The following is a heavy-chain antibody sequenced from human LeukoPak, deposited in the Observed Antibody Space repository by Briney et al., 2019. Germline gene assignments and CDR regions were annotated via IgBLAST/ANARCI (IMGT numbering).Heavy chain of an antibody. D-gene: IGHD3-10*01. CDR2: IRYDGSNK. CDR3: ARDLTTMVRGVIIRSLDH. CDR1: GFTFSSYG. V-gene: IGHV3-30*02. Sequence: GGSLRLSCAASGFTFSSYGMHWVRQAPGKGLEWVAFIRYDGSNKYYADSVKGRFTISRDNSKNTLYLQMNSLRAEDTAVYYCARDLTTMVRGVIIRSLDHWGQGTLVTVSS. J-gene: IGHJ4*02.